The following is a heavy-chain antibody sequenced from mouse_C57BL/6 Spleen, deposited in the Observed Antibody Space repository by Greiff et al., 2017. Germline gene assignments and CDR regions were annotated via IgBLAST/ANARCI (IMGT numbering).Heavy chain of an antibody. D-gene: IGHD2-4*01. V-gene: IGHV1-54*01. CDR2: INPGSGGT. J-gene: IGHJ1*03. CDR3: ARGFIYYDYDGYFDV. Sequence: VQLQQSGAELVRPGTSVKVSCKASGYAFTNYLIEWVKQRPGQGLEWIGVINPGSGGTNYNEKFKGKATLTADKSSSTAYMQLSSLTSEDSAVYFCARGFIYYDYDGYFDVWGTGTTVTVSS. CDR1: GYAFTNYL.